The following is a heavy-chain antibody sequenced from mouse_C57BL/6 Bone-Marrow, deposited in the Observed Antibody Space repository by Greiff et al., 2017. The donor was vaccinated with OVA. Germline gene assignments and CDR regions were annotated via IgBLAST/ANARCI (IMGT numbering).Heavy chain of an antibody. CDR1: GYSFTGYY. V-gene: IGHV1-42*01. CDR3: ARRLFMDY. J-gene: IGHJ4*01. CDR2: INPSTGGT. Sequence: EVQLVESGPELVKPGASVKISCKASGYSFTGYYMNWVKQSPEKSLEWIGEINPSTGGTTYNQKFKAKATLTVDKSSSTAYMQLKSLTSEDSAVYYCARRLFMDYWGQGTSVTVSS. D-gene: IGHD3-2*02.